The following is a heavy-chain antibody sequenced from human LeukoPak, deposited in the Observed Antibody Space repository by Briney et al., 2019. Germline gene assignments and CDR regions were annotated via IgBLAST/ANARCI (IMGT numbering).Heavy chain of an antibody. V-gene: IGHV1-18*01. Sequence: GASVKVSCKASGYTFTNYGINWVRQAPGQGLEWMGWISAYNGNTLYAQNFQGRVTMTTDTSTSTAYMELRSLRSDDAAVYYCARIGCSSTGCYGNSVDPWGQGTLVTVSS. CDR3: ARIGCSSTGCYGNSVDP. J-gene: IGHJ5*02. CDR2: ISAYNGNT. CDR1: GYTFTNYG. D-gene: IGHD2-2*01.